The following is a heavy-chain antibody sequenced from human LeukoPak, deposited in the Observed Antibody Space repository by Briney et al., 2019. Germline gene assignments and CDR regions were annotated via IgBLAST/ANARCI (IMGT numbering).Heavy chain of an antibody. D-gene: IGHD3-10*01. CDR2: ISHSGTT. V-gene: IGHV4-38-2*02. CDR3: ARTRYYYNSRSYGAPYYFDY. J-gene: IGHJ4*02. CDR1: GYSINSGYF. Sequence: PSETLSLTCTVSGYSINSGYFWGWIRQPPGKGLEWIGSISHSGTTYYNPSLKSRVTISVDTSKNQFSLKLSSVTAADTAVYYCARTRYYYNSRSYGAPYYFDYWGQGTLVTVSS.